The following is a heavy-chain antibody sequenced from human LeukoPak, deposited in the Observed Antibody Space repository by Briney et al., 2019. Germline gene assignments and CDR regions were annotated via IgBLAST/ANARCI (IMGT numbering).Heavy chain of an antibody. V-gene: IGHV3-66*01. CDR1: GFTVSSNH. J-gene: IGHJ6*02. CDR2: IYSGGST. Sequence: GGSLRLSCAASGFTVSSNHMSWVRQAPGKGLEWVSVIYSGGSTYYADSVKGRFTISRDNSKNTLYLQMNSLRAEDTAVYYCAREGNYYEGYYGMDVWGQGTTVTVSS. D-gene: IGHD3-22*01. CDR3: AREGNYYEGYYGMDV.